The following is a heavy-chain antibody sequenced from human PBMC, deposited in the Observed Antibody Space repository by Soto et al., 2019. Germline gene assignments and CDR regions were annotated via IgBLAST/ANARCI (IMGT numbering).Heavy chain of an antibody. CDR1: GFSLSYRGMD. V-gene: IGHV2-5*02. Sequence: PRPTVRLACRFSGFSLSYRGMDVTWIRRPPGKALEWLTLIFWDDDKRYSPSLKSRLTITKDTSKNQVVLTMTNMDPVDTATYYCAHRRRYYFGSSGYYYTPLDYWGQGILVTVSS. D-gene: IGHD3-22*01. J-gene: IGHJ4*02. CDR2: IFWDDDK. CDR3: AHRRRYYFGSSGYYYTPLDY.